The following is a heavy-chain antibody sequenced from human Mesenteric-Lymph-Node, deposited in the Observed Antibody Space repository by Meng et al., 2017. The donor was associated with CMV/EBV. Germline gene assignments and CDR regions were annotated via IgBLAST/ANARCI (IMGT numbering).Heavy chain of an antibody. D-gene: IGHD2-15*01. Sequence: QGQLQQWGAGLLKPSETPSLTCAVYGGSFSGYYWSWIRQPPGKGMEWIGEINHSGVPNYNPSLKSRVTISLDRSKNQFSLKLSSVTAEDTAVYYCARGSDIPVNNYWGQGTLVTVSS. CDR3: ARGSDIPVNNY. V-gene: IGHV4-34*01. CDR1: GGSFSGYY. J-gene: IGHJ4*02. CDR2: INHSGVP.